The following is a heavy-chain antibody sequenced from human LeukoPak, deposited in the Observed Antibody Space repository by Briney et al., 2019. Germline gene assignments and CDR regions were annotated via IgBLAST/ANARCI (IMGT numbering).Heavy chain of an antibody. CDR1: GDSISHYY. J-gene: IGHJ5*02. CDR3: ARDTGVGWFDP. Sequence: WETLSLTCTVSGDSISHYYWSWIRQPAGKGLEWIGRIYTNVGTSYNPSLKSRVILSVDTSKNQFSLKLNSVTAADTAVYYCARDTGVGWFDPWGQGTLVTVSA. V-gene: IGHV4-4*07. D-gene: IGHD7-27*01. CDR2: IYTNVGT.